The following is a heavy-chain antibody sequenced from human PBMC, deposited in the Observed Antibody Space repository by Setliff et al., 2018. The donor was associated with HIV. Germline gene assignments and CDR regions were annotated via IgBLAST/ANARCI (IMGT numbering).Heavy chain of an antibody. V-gene: IGHV1-2*04. J-gene: IGHJ4*02. D-gene: IGHD1-1*01. CDR1: GYSFTDYY. CDR3: AREGTGIFDY. Sequence: ASVKVSCKASGYSFTDYYIHWVRQAPGQGLEWMGWINPKSDGTNYAQKFQGWITMTRDTSISTAYMELSRLRSDDTAVYYCAREGTGIFDYWGQGTLVTVSS. CDR2: INPKSDGT.